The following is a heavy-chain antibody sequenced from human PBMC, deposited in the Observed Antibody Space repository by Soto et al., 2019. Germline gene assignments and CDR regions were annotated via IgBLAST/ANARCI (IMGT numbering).Heavy chain of an antibody. J-gene: IGHJ4*02. Sequence: QLQLQESGPGLVKPSETLSLTCTVSGGSISDYYWSWIRQPPGKGLEWIGHIHYSGSTNYNSSLNTRVTISLDTSKKQFSLTLTSVTAADTAVYYGARGRDGGGWYLGSWGQGTLVTVSP. CDR2: IHYSGST. CDR1: GGSISDYY. V-gene: IGHV4-59*01. D-gene: IGHD6-19*01. CDR3: ARGRDGGGWYLGS.